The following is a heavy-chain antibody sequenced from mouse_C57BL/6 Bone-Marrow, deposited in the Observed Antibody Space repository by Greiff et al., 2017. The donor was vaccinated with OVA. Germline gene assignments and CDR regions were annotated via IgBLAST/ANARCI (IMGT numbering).Heavy chain of an antibody. Sequence: EVQLQESGGDLVKPGGSLKLSCAASGFTFSSYGMSWVRQTPDKRLEWVATISSGGSYTYYPDSVKGRFTISRDNAKNTLYLQMSSLKSEDTAMYYCARQLRYFDVWGTGTTVTVSS. CDR2: ISSGGSYT. CDR1: GFTFSSYG. CDR3: ARQLRYFDV. V-gene: IGHV5-6*01. J-gene: IGHJ1*03.